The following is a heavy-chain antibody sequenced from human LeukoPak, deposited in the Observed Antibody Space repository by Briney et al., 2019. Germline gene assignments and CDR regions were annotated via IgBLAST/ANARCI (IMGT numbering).Heavy chain of an antibody. J-gene: IGHJ4*02. CDR2: IYYSGST. CDR1: GGSISSSTNY. V-gene: IGHV4-39*07. Sequence: SETLSLTCTVSGGSISSSTNYWGWIRQPPGKGLEWIGSIYYSGSTYYNPSLKSRVIISVDTSKNQFSLKLSSVTAADTAVYYCARDAGSSGYYAYWGQGTLVTVSS. D-gene: IGHD3-22*01. CDR3: ARDAGSSGYYAY.